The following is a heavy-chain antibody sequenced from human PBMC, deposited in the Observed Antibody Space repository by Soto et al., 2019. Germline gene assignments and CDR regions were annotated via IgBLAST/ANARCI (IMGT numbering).Heavy chain of an antibody. V-gene: IGHV3-66*01. J-gene: IGHJ6*03. CDR1: GFTVSNNF. CDR3: ARDNYYYYYMDI. CDR2: IYSVGST. Sequence: EVQLVDSGGGLVQPGGSLRLSCAASGFTVSNNFMRWVRQAPGKGLEWVSLIYSVGSTNYADSVKGRFTISRDNSKNTLYLQMNILRAEDTAVYYCARDNYYYYYMDIWGTGTTVTVSS.